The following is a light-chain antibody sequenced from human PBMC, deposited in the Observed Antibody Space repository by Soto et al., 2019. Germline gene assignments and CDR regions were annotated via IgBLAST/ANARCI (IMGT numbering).Light chain of an antibody. Sequence: EIVLTQSPGTLSLSPGERATLSCRASQSVSTNYFAWYQQKPGQAPRLLIYGASSRATGIPDRFSGSGSGADFTLTISSLEPEDFAVYYCQHYSSLPPTFGGGTKVEIK. CDR2: GAS. J-gene: IGKJ4*01. CDR1: QSVSTNY. CDR3: QHYSSLPPT. V-gene: IGKV3-20*01.